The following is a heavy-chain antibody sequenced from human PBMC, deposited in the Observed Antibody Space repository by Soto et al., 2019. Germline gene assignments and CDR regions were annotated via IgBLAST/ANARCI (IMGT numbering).Heavy chain of an antibody. J-gene: IGHJ6*02. CDR2: IHSGGDT. Sequence: EVQLVESGGDFVQPGGSLRLSCAASGFAVSSNYMTWVRQAPGKGLEWVSVIHSGGDTHYADSVRGRFTISRDNSKNTLYLQMNSLRAEDTAAYYCARSRTGTTYGGMDVWGQGTTVTVSS. D-gene: IGHD1-7*01. CDR1: GFAVSSNY. V-gene: IGHV3-66*01. CDR3: ARSRTGTTYGGMDV.